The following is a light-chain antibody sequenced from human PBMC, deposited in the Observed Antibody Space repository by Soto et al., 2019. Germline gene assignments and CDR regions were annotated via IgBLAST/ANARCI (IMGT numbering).Light chain of an antibody. Sequence: QAVVTQSPSASASLGASVKLTCTLSSGHSSNAIAWHQQQPEKAPRFLLRLNGDGSHTKGDGIPDRFSASSSGAERYLTISSLQSEDEADYYCQTWTSVIHVFGPGTKVTVL. CDR2: LNGDGSH. V-gene: IGLV4-69*01. CDR1: SGHSSNA. CDR3: QTWTSVIHV. J-gene: IGLJ1*01.